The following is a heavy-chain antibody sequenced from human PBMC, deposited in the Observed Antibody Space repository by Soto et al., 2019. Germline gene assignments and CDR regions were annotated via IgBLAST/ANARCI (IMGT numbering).Heavy chain of an antibody. CDR3: AKDRWEIQLWRRFDY. J-gene: IGHJ4*02. Sequence: GGSLRLSCAASGFTFSSYGMHWVRQAPGKGLEWVAVISYDGSNKYYADSVKGRFTISRDNSKNTLYLQMNSLRAEDTAVYYCAKDRWEIQLWRRFDYWGQGTLVTVSS. D-gene: IGHD5-18*01. V-gene: IGHV3-30*18. CDR2: ISYDGSNK. CDR1: GFTFSSYG.